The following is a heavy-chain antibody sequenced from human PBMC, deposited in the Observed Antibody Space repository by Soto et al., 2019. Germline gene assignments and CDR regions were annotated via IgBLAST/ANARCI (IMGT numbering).Heavy chain of an antibody. CDR3: AKDPRGYCSGGSCYFYGMDV. Sequence: QVQLVESGGGVVQPGRSLRLSCAASGFTFSSYGMHWVRQAPGKGLEWVAVISYDGSNKYYADSVKGRFTISTDNSKNTLYLQMHSLRAEDTAVYYCAKDPRGYCSGGSCYFYGMDVWGQGTTVTVSS. CDR1: GFTFSSYG. V-gene: IGHV3-30*18. CDR2: ISYDGSNK. D-gene: IGHD2-15*01. J-gene: IGHJ6*02.